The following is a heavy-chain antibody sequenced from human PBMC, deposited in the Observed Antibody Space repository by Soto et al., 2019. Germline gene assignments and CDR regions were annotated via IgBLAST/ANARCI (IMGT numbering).Heavy chain of an antibody. V-gene: IGHV1-2*04. CDR3: ASGIAAAQYDAFDI. Sequence: ASVKVSCKASGYTFTGYYMHWVRQAPGQGLEWMGWINPNSGGTNYAQKFQGWVTMTRDTSIGTAYMELSRLRSDDTAVYYCASGIAAAQYDAFDIWGQGTMVTVSS. CDR1: GYTFTGYY. D-gene: IGHD6-13*01. J-gene: IGHJ3*02. CDR2: INPNSGGT.